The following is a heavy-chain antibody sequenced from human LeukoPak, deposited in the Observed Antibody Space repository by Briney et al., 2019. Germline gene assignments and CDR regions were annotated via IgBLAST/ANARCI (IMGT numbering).Heavy chain of an antibody. CDR2: IKEDGTET. D-gene: IGHD5-24*01. Sequence: GGSLRLSCAASGFMFSSNWMSWVRLAPGKGLEWVANIKEDGTETYYVDSVKGRFTISRDNAKISLYLQMNSLRVEDTAVYYCAKEGRSLQTYWGQGTLVTVSS. CDR1: GFMFSSNW. CDR3: AKEGRSLQTY. J-gene: IGHJ4*02. V-gene: IGHV3-7*03.